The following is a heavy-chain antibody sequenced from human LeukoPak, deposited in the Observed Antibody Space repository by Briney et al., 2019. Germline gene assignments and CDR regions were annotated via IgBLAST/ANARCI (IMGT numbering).Heavy chain of an antibody. CDR1: GYTFTGYY. CDR2: INPNSGGT. CDR3: ARAMYYYDSSGYYPTLGY. Sequence: GASVKVSCKASGYTFTGYYMHWVRQAPGQGLEWMGWINPNSGGTNYAQKFHGRVTMTRDTSISTAYMELSRLRPDDTAVYYCARAMYYYDSSGYYPTLGYWGQGTLVTVSS. D-gene: IGHD3-22*01. J-gene: IGHJ4*02. V-gene: IGHV1-2*02.